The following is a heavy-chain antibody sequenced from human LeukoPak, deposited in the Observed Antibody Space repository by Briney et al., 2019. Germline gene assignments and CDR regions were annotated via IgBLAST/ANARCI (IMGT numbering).Heavy chain of an antibody. CDR2: INHSGST. CDR3: ARGGHRFSRSSGWYLILDY. J-gene: IGHJ4*02. Sequence: SETLSLTCAVYGGSFSGYYWSWIRQPPGKGLELIGEINHSGSTNYNPSLKSRVTISVDTSKNQFSLKLSSVTAADTAVYYCARGGHRFSRSSGWYLILDYWGEGTLVTVSS. D-gene: IGHD6-19*01. V-gene: IGHV4-34*01. CDR1: GGSFSGYY.